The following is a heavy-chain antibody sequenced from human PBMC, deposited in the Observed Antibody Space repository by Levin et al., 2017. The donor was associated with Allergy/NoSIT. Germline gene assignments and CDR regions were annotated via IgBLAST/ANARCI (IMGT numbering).Heavy chain of an antibody. CDR1: GGSISKKASDY. D-gene: IGHD6-13*01. CDR3: ATHSVAAGGRPFDF. V-gene: IGHV4-39*01. Sequence: TASETLSLTCTVSGGSISKKASDYWAWIRQTPVKGLEWIWSFGFSAEPHYNPSLQSRVTISGDMSDNRFTLQKTSVTAADSAVYYCATHSVAAGGRPFDFWSQGSLVTVSS. J-gene: IGHJ4*02. CDR2: FGFSAEP.